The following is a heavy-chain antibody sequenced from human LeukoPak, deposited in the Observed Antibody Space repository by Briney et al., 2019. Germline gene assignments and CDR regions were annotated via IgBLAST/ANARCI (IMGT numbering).Heavy chain of an antibody. J-gene: IGHJ3*02. CDR1: GLTVSSKD. CDR2: IYSGGST. D-gene: IGHD5-12*01. V-gene: IGHV3-53*01. CDR3: ATLARYAFDI. Sequence: GGSLRRSCAASGLTVSSKDMSWVRQAPGKGLEWVSVIYSGGSTYYADSVKGRFTISRDNSKNTLYLQMNSLRAEDTAVYYCATLARYAFDIWGQGTMVTVSS.